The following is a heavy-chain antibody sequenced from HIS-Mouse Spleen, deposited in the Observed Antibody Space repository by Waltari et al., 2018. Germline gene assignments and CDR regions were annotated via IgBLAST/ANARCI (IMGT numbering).Heavy chain of an antibody. CDR1: GGSISSSSYY. V-gene: IGHV4-39*07. J-gene: IGHJ2*01. CDR2: IYYSWRT. Sequence: QLQLQESGPGLVKPSETLSLTCTVSGGSISSSSYYWGWIRQPPGKGLEGIGGIYYSWRTNYNPSLKSRVTISVDTSKNQFSLKLSSVTAADTAVYYCAREIPYSSSWYDWYFDLWGRGTLVTVSS. CDR3: AREIPYSSSWYDWYFDL. D-gene: IGHD6-13*01.